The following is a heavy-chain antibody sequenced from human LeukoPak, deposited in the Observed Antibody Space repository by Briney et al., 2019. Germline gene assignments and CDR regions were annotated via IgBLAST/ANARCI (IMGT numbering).Heavy chain of an antibody. CDR3: ARVGVAAAGDFDY. Sequence: GGSLRLSCAASGFTVSSNYMSWVRQAPGKGLEWVSVIYSGGSTYYADSVKGRFTISGDNSKNTLYLQMNSLRAEDTAVYYCARVGVAAAGDFDYWGQGTLVTVSS. CDR2: IYSGGST. CDR1: GFTVSSNY. V-gene: IGHV3-53*01. J-gene: IGHJ4*02. D-gene: IGHD6-13*01.